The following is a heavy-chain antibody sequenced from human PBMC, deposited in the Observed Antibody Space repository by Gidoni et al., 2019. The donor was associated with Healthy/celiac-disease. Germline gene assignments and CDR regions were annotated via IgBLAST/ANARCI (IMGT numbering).Heavy chain of an antibody. J-gene: IGHJ4*02. Sequence: QLQLQESGPGLVKPSETLSLTCTVSGGSISSSSYYWGWIRQPPGKGLEWIGSIYYSGSTYYNPSLKSRVTISVDTSKNQFSLKLSSVTAADTAVYYCARHVRYQVEYYFDYWGQGTLVTVSS. D-gene: IGHD2-2*01. CDR2: IYYSGST. CDR1: GGSISSSSYY. V-gene: IGHV4-39*01. CDR3: ARHVRYQVEYYFDY.